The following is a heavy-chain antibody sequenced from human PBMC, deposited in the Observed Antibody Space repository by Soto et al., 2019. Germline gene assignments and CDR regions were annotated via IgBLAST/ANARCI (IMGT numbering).Heavy chain of an antibody. D-gene: IGHD1-26*01. V-gene: IGHV4-61*08. CDR1: GGSISSGDYY. CDR3: ARGRWDLRLGGDY. CDR2: IYYSGRT. Sequence: QVQLQESGPGLVKPSETLSLTCTVSGGSISSGDYYWSWIRQPPGKGLEWIGHIYYSGRTNYNPSLKSRVIISVDTSRNQFSLKVSSVTTADAAVYYCARGRWDLRLGGDYWGQGILVTVSS. J-gene: IGHJ4*02.